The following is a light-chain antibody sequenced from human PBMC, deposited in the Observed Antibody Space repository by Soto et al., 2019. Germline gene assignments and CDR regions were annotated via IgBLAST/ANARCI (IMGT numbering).Light chain of an antibody. V-gene: IGLV3-9*01. Sequence: SYELTQPLSVSVALGQTARITCGNNNIGSKNVHWYHQKPGQAPVLVIYRDSNRPSGIPERFSGSNSGNTATLTISRAQAGDEADYYCQVWDSITEVFGAGTKLTVL. CDR3: QVWDSITEV. CDR1: NIGSKN. CDR2: RDS. J-gene: IGLJ1*01.